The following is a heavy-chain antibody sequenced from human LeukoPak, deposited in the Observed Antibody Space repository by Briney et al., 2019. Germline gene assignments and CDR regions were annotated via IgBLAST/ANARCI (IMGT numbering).Heavy chain of an antibody. Sequence: GGSLRLSCAASGFTFSSFATSWVRQAPGKGLEWVSAISGSGGGTYYADSVKGRFTISRDMSKNTLYLQMNSLRAEDTAVYYCAKPERGVAAPLYWGQGTLVTVSS. D-gene: IGHD6-19*01. CDR1: GFTFSSFA. CDR3: AKPERGVAAPLY. V-gene: IGHV3-23*01. J-gene: IGHJ4*02. CDR2: ISGSGGGT.